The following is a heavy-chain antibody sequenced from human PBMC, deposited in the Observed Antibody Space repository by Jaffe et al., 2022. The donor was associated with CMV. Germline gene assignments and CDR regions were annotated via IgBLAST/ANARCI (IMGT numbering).Heavy chain of an antibody. J-gene: IGHJ6*02. CDR1: GYTFTGYY. D-gene: IGHD2-15*01. CDR3: ARNAYCSGGSCYTYYYGMDV. Sequence: QVQLVQSGAEVKKPGASVKVSCKASGYTFTGYYMHWVRQAPGQGLEWMGWINPNSGGTNYAQKFQGRVTMTRDTSISTAYMELSRLRSDDTAVYYCARNAYCSGGSCYTYYYGMDVWGQGTTVTVSS. CDR2: INPNSGGT. V-gene: IGHV1-2*02.